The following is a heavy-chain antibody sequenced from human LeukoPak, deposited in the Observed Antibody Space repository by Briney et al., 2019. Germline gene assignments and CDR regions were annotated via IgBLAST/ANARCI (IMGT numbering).Heavy chain of an antibody. Sequence: PGGSLRLSCAASGFTFSSYWMSWVRQAPGKGLEWVANIKQDGSEKYYVDSVKGRFTISRDNAKNSLYLQMNGLRAEDTAVYYCARAVPSTYYYDSSGYPDYWGQGTLVTVSS. J-gene: IGHJ4*02. D-gene: IGHD3-22*01. V-gene: IGHV3-7*01. CDR2: IKQDGSEK. CDR3: ARAVPSTYYYDSSGYPDY. CDR1: GFTFSSYW.